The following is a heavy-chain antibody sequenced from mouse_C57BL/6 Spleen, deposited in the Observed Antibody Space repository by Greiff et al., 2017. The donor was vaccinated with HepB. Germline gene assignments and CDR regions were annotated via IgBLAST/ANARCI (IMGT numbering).Heavy chain of an antibody. J-gene: IGHJ2*01. CDR3: AREGDDGYYGLYYFDY. D-gene: IGHD2-3*01. CDR1: GYTFTSYW. V-gene: IGHV1-53*01. Sequence: QVQLQQPGTELVKPGASVKLSCKASGYTFTSYWMHWVKQRPGQGLEWIGNINPSNGGTNYNEKFKSKATLTVDKSSSTAYMQLSSLTSEDSAVYYCAREGDDGYYGLYYFDYWGQGTTLTVSS. CDR2: INPSNGGT.